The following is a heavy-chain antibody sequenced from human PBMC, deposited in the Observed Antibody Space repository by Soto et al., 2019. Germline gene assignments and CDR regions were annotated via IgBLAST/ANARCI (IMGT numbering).Heavy chain of an antibody. Sequence: EVQLVESGGGLIQPGGSLRLSCAASGFTVSSNYMNWVRQAPEKGLEWVSIMYSEGNTYYADSVKGRFTISRDSFKNTLFLQMKSLRVEDTAVYYCARATYYYNGRIYGMDVWGQGTTVTVSS. V-gene: IGHV3-53*01. CDR3: ARATYYYNGRIYGMDV. CDR1: GFTVSSNY. J-gene: IGHJ6*02. CDR2: MYSEGNT. D-gene: IGHD3-10*01.